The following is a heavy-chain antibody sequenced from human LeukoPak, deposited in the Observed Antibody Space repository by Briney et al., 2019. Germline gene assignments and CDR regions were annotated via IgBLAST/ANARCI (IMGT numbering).Heavy chain of an antibody. V-gene: IGHV4-30-2*01. J-gene: IGHJ3*01. Sequence: PSETLSLTCTVSGGSISSGGYYWSWIRQPPGKGLEWIGYIYHSGSTYYNPSLKSRVTISVDRSKNQFSLKLSSVTAADTAVYYCARGVRYFDWIAWGQGTMVTVSS. CDR2: IYHSGST. CDR3: ARGVRYFDWIA. D-gene: IGHD3-9*01. CDR1: GGSISSGGYY.